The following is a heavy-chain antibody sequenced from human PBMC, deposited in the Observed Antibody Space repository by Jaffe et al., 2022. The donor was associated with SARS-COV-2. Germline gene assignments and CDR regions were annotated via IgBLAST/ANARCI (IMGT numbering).Heavy chain of an antibody. V-gene: IGHV3-23*04. CDR1: GFTFSTYA. Sequence: EVQLVVSGGGLVRPGGSLRLSCAASGFTFSTYAVSWVRQAPGKGLEWVSTISGSGGSTYYADSVLGRFTISRDNSKNTLFLQMNSLRAEDTAVYYCAKEGMTTLPTGPDYFDYWGQGTLVTVSS. CDR3: AKEGMTTLPTGPDYFDY. D-gene: IGHD4-17*01. J-gene: IGHJ4*02. CDR2: ISGSGGST.